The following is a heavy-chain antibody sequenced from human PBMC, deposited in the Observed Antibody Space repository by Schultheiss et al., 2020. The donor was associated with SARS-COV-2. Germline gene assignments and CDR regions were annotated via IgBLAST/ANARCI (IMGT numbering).Heavy chain of an antibody. J-gene: IGHJ4*02. Sequence: SETLSLTCGVCGGSFSGHYWNWIRQPPGKGLEWIGYIYYSGSTNYNPSLKSRVTISVDTSKNQFSLKLSSVTAADTAVYYCARDDSSGWSDYWGQGTLVTVSS. V-gene: IGHV4-59*08. D-gene: IGHD3-22*01. CDR3: ARDDSSGWSDY. CDR1: GGSFSGHY. CDR2: IYYSGST.